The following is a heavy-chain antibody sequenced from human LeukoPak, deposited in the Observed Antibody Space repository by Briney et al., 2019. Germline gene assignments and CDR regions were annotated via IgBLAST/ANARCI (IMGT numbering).Heavy chain of an antibody. D-gene: IGHD2-2*01. J-gene: IGHJ3*02. Sequence: SETLSLTCTVSGDSISTSSYYWAWVRQPPGKGLEWIGSIYYTGSTYYNPSLKTRSTISIDTSNNQFSLKLSSVTAADTAVYYCAGVIVVVPAAMVHDAFDIWGQGTMVTVSS. CDR1: GDSISTSSYY. CDR2: IYYTGST. CDR3: AGVIVVVPAAMVHDAFDI. V-gene: IGHV4-39*07.